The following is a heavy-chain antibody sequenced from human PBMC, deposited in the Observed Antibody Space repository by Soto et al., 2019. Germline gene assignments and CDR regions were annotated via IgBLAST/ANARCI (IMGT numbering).Heavy chain of an antibody. Sequence: SVKVSCKASGGTFSSYAISWVRQAPGQGLEWMGGIIPIFGTANYAQKFQGRVTITADESTSTAYMELSSLRSEDTAVYYCARVRADYVDRYYYYYGMDVWGQGTMVTVSS. D-gene: IGHD4-17*01. CDR3: ARVRADYVDRYYYYYGMDV. J-gene: IGHJ6*02. V-gene: IGHV1-69*13. CDR1: GGTFSSYA. CDR2: IIPIFGTA.